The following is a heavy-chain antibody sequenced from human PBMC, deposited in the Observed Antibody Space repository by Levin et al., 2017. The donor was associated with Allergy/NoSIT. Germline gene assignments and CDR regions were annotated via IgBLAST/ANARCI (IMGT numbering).Heavy chain of an antibody. CDR1: GFTFSSYG. V-gene: IGHV3-33*01. CDR3: ARDLVVVPAATGVNDY. Sequence: LSLTCAASGFTFSSYGMHWVRQAPGKGLEWVAVIWYDGSNKYYADSVKGRFTISRDNSKNTLYLQMNSLRAEDTAVYYCARDLVVVPAATGVNDYWGQGTLVTVSS. CDR2: IWYDGSNK. D-gene: IGHD2-2*01. J-gene: IGHJ4*02.